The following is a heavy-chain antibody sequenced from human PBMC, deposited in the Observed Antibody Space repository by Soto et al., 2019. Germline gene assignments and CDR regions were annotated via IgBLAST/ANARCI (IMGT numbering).Heavy chain of an antibody. J-gene: IGHJ5*02. Sequence: SETRSLTCIVSGGSISSSSYYWGWIRQPPGKGLEWIGSIYYSGSTYYNLSLKSRVTISVDTSKNQFSLKLSSVTAADTAVFYCARHRARNWFDPWGQGTLVTVSS. CDR2: IYYSGST. V-gene: IGHV4-39*01. D-gene: IGHD6-6*01. CDR3: ARHRARNWFDP. CDR1: GGSISSSSYY.